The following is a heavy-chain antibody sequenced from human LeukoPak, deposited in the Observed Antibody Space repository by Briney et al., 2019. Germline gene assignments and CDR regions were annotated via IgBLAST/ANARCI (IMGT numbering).Heavy chain of an antibody. Sequence: SSETLSLTCAVYGGSFSGYYWSWIRQPPGKGLEWIGEINHSESTNYNPSLKSRVTISVDTSKNQFSLKLSSVTAADTAVYYCASSHNVEMATTNFDYWGQGTLVTVSS. D-gene: IGHD5-24*01. CDR3: ASSHNVEMATTNFDY. CDR1: GGSFSGYY. CDR2: INHSEST. V-gene: IGHV4-34*01. J-gene: IGHJ4*02.